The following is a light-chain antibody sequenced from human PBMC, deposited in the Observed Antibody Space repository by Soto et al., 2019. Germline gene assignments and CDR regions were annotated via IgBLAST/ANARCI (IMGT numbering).Light chain of an antibody. CDR3: QQYNNWPWR. CDR2: SAS. V-gene: IGKV3-15*01. CDR1: QSVDST. J-gene: IGKJ1*01. Sequence: ETVMTQSPATLSVSPGERVTLSCRASQSVDSTLAWYQQKPGQAPRLLIHSASARAPGFPARFSASGSGTEFTLTLSRLQSENFAVYSGQQYNNWPWRFGQGNKVEI.